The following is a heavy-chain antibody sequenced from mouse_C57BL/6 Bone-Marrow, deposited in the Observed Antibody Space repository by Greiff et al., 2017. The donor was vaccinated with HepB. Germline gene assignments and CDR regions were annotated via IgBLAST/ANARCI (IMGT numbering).Heavy chain of an antibody. V-gene: IGHV1-78*01. J-gene: IGHJ3*01. CDR1: GYTFTDHT. D-gene: IGHD1-1*01. CDR2: IYPRDGST. CDR3: ARYNSTVVERSSWFAY. Sequence: QVQLQQSDAELVKPGASVKLSCKASGYTFTDHTIHWVKQRPEQGLEWIGCIYPRDGSTKYNEKFKGKATLTADKSSSTAYMQLNSLTSEDSAVYFCARYNSTVVERSSWFAYWGQGTLVTVSA.